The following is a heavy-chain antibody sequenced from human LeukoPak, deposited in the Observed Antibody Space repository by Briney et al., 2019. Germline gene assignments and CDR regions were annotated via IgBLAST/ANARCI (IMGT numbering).Heavy chain of an antibody. CDR2: IYHSGST. V-gene: IGHV4-38-2*02. J-gene: IGHJ3*02. Sequence: SATLSLTCAVSGYSISSGYYWGWIRQPPGKRLEWIGSIYHSGSTYYNPSLKSRVTISVDTSKNQFSLKLSSVTAADTAVYYCARDRPITMIVVKAFDIWGQGTMVTVSS. CDR3: ARDRPITMIVVKAFDI. CDR1: GYSISSGYY. D-gene: IGHD3-22*01.